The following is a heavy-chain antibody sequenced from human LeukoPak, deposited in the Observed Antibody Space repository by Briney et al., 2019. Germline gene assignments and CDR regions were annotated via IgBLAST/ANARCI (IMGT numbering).Heavy chain of an antibody. D-gene: IGHD2-2*02. V-gene: IGHV4-30-2*01. CDR3: ARGDCSSTSCYTPGYFDL. Sequence: SETLSLTCAVSGGSISSGGYSWSWIRQPPGKGLEWIGYIYHSGSTYCNPSLKSRVTISVDRSKNQFSLKLSSVTAADTAVYYCARGDCSSTSCYTPGYFDLWGRGTLVTVSS. J-gene: IGHJ2*01. CDR2: IYHSGST. CDR1: GGSISSGGYS.